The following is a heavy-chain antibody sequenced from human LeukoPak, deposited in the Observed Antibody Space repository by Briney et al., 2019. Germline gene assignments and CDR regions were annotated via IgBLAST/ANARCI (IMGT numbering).Heavy chain of an antibody. D-gene: IGHD2/OR15-2a*01. J-gene: IGHJ3*02. CDR1: GGGFTFTSHG. V-gene: IGHV1-69*01. CDR2: SIPIEGSP. Sequence: GASVKVSCKASGGGFTFTSHGISWVRQAPGQGLEWMRGSIPIEGSPTYAQTLQGRIPITYDQYTRPVYMDLSSLRHEDSAVHYCVGFFYDNRGDAFDIWGQGPMVTVSS. CDR3: VGFFYDNRGDAFDI.